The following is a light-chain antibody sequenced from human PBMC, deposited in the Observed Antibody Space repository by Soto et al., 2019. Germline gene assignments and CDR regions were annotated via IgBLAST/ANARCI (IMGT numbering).Light chain of an antibody. CDR3: SSFTSSSTLVV. CDR2: DVS. CDR1: SSDVGGYNY. Sequence: QSALTQPASVSGSPGQSITISCTGTSSDVGGYNYVSWYQQHPGKAPKLTIYDVSNRPSGVSSRFSGSKSGNTASLTISGRQAEDEADYYCSSFTSSSTLVVFGPGTKLTVL. V-gene: IGLV2-14*03. J-gene: IGLJ1*01.